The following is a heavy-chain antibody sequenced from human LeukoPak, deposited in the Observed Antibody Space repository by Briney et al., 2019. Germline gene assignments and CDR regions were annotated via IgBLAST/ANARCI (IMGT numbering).Heavy chain of an antibody. Sequence: GESLKISCQGSGYSFTSYWIGWVRPLPGKGLEWMGIIYPGDSDTRYSPSFQGQVTISADKSISTAYLQWSSLKASDSAMYYCASLYYDSSGTDAFDIWGQGTMVTVSS. D-gene: IGHD3-22*01. V-gene: IGHV5-51*01. CDR2: IYPGDSDT. CDR1: GYSFTSYW. CDR3: ASLYYDSSGTDAFDI. J-gene: IGHJ3*02.